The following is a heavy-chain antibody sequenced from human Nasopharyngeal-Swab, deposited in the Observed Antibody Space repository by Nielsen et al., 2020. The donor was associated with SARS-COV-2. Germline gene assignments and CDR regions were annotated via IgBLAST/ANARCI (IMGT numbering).Heavy chain of an antibody. Sequence: SEILSLTCAVYGGSFSGYYWSWIRQLPGKGLEWIGEINHSGSTNYNPSLKSRVTISVDTSKNQFSLKLSSVTAADTAVYYCARGCYDYIWGSYRQGNWFDPWGQGTLVTVSS. V-gene: IGHV4-34*01. CDR1: GGSFSGYY. D-gene: IGHD3-16*02. CDR2: INHSGST. CDR3: ARGCYDYIWGSYRQGNWFDP. J-gene: IGHJ5*02.